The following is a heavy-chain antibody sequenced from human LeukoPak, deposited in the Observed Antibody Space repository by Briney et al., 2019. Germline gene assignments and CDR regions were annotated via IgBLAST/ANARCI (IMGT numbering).Heavy chain of an antibody. V-gene: IGHV3-21*01. CDR2: ISSNSSSI. CDR3: ARSALGIQLHGPKFYGMDV. Sequence: GGSLRLSCAASGFTFSSNSMNWVRQAPGKGLEWVSSISSNSSSIYYADSMKGRSTISGDNAKTSLYLQMNSLRAEDTAVYYCARSALGIQLHGPKFYGMDVWGQGTTVTVSS. J-gene: IGHJ6*02. D-gene: IGHD5-18*01. CDR1: GFTFSSNS.